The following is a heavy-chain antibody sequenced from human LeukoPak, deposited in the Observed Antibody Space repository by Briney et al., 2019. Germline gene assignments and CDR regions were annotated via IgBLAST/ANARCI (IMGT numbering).Heavy chain of an antibody. D-gene: IGHD1-26*01. CDR2: ISGRSSTI. CDR1: AFTFSDYS. CDR3: ARDRLTSGSYFFDY. V-gene: IGHV3-48*01. Sequence: GGSLRLSCAASAFTFSDYSMNWVRQAPGKGLEWISYISGRSSTIYYADSVRGRFTISRDNAKNSMYPQMNGLRAEDTAVYYCARDRLTSGSYFFDYWGQGTLVTVSS. J-gene: IGHJ4*02.